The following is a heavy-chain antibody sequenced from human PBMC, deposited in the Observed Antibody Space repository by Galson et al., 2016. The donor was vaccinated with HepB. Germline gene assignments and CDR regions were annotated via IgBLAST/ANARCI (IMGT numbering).Heavy chain of an antibody. CDR3: AKGTGSFIPYYLDH. CDR2: IDWNGGDI. CDR1: GFTFGSHV. J-gene: IGHJ4*02. D-gene: IGHD3-10*01. Sequence: SLRLSCAASGFTFGSHVMHWVRQAPGKGLVWVSGIDWNGGDIGYADSVKGRFTISRDNAMNSLYLQMNNLRTEDTAFYYCAKGTGSFIPYYLDHWGQGILVTVSS. V-gene: IGHV3-9*01.